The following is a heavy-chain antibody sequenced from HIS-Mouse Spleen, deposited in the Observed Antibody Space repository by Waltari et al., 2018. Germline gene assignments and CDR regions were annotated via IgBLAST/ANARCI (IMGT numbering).Heavy chain of an antibody. D-gene: IGHD6-19*01. CDR2: IDWDDDK. CDR1: GFSLSTSGMC. CDR3: ARIAGGYTSGWYACDY. Sequence: QVTLRESGPALVKPTQTLTLTCTFSGFSLSTSGMCVSWIRQPPGKALEWLARIDWDDDKYYSTCLKTRLTISRDPSKNQVVRTMTNMDPLDAATYYCARIAGGYTSGWYACDYWGQGTLVTVSS. V-gene: IGHV2-70*15. J-gene: IGHJ4*02.